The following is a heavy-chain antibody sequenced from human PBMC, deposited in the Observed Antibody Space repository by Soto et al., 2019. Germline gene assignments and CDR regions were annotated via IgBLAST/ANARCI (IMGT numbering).Heavy chain of an antibody. D-gene: IGHD2-15*01. Sequence: EVQLLESGGGLVQPGGSLRLSCAASGFTFSSYAMSWVRQAPGKGLEWVSAISGSGGITYYADSVKGRFTITRDNSKNTLYLQMNSLRAEDTAVYYCATRSIVVVVAATLPDYWGQGTLVTVSS. V-gene: IGHV3-23*01. CDR3: ATRSIVVVVAATLPDY. CDR1: GFTFSSYA. CDR2: ISGSGGIT. J-gene: IGHJ4*02.